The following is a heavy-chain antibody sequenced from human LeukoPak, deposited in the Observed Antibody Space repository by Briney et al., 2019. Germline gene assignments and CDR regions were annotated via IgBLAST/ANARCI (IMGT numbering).Heavy chain of an antibody. CDR2: ISYDGSNK. D-gene: IGHD3-22*01. Sequence: TGGSLRLSCAASGFTFSSYGMHWVRQAPGKGLEWVAVISYDGSNKYYADSVKGRFTISRDNSKNTLYLQVNSLRAEDTAVYYCARDISYSSGYPTQNFDYWGQGTLVTVSS. CDR3: ARDISYSSGYPTQNFDY. CDR1: GFTFSSYG. J-gene: IGHJ4*02. V-gene: IGHV3-30*03.